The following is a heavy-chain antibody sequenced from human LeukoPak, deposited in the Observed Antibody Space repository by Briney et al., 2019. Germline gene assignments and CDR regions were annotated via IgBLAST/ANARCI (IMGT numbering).Heavy chain of an antibody. D-gene: IGHD3-3*01. CDR3: ARDLEWFTEYYYMDV. V-gene: IGHV3-30-3*01. J-gene: IGHJ6*03. Sequence: GSLRLSCAASGFSFSSYAMHWVRQAPGKGLEGVAVTSYDGSNKYYADSVKGRSTISRDNSENTLFLQMNSLRAEDTAVYYCARDLEWFTEYYYMDVWGKGTTVTVSS. CDR1: GFSFSSYA. CDR2: TSYDGSNK.